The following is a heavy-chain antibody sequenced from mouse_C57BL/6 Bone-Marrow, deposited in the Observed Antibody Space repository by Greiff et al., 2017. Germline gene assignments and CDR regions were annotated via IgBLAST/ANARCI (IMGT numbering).Heavy chain of an antibody. CDR1: GYAFSSSW. Sequence: QVQLQQSGPELVKPGASVKISCKASGYAFSSSWMNWVKQRPGKGLEWIGRIYPGDGDTNYNGKFTGKATRTADKSSSTTYMKLSSLTSEDSAVYFCGYFDVWGTGTTVTVSS. J-gene: IGHJ1*03. CDR3: GYFDV. V-gene: IGHV1-82*01. CDR2: IYPGDGDT.